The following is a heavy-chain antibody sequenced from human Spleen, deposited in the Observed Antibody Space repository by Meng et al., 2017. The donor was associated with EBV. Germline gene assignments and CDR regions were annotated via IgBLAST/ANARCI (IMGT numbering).Heavy chain of an antibody. Sequence: QPALRDSSPTQVTRSETLSRLRTASGHSISSFLYWGWIRQPPGRGLEWIGSVHSTGSTYYSPSLKSRVTVSVDTSKNQFSLRLTSVTAADTAVYYCARPFPSWQSPRLDPFGAWGQGTLVTVSS. D-gene: IGHD6-19*01. J-gene: IGHJ5*02. CDR1: GHSISSFLY. V-gene: IGHV4-39*01. CDR2: VHSTGST. CDR3: ARPFPSWQSPRLDPFGA.